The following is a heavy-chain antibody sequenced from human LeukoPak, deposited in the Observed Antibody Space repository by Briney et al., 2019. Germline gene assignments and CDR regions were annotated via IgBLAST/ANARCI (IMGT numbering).Heavy chain of an antibody. Sequence: PSETLSLTCAVYGGSFSGYYWSWIRQPPGKGLEWIGEINYSGSTNYNPSLKSRVTISVDTSKNQFSLKLSSVTAADTAVYYCATTATFEYSSSRGWFDPWGQGTLVTVSS. V-gene: IGHV4-34*01. CDR3: ATTATFEYSSSRGWFDP. CDR2: INYSGST. J-gene: IGHJ5*02. CDR1: GGSFSGYY. D-gene: IGHD6-6*01.